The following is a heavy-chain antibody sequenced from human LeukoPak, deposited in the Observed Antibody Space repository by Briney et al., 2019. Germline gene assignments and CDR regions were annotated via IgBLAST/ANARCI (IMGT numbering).Heavy chain of an antibody. J-gene: IGHJ4*02. CDR1: GFTFSSYD. V-gene: IGHV3-30*18. D-gene: IGHD4-11*01. Sequence: GGSLRLSCGASGFTFSSYDMHWVRRAPGKGLEWGAGIRYDGRHTYHADSVKGRFTISRDNSKNTLYLQMESLKTEDTAIYYCANPPTVTSFHYWGQGTLVTVSS. CDR2: IRYDGRHT. CDR3: ANPPTVTSFHY.